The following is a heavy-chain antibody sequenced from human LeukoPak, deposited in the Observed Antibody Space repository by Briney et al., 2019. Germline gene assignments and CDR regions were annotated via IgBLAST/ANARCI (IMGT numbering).Heavy chain of an antibody. CDR2: FYDSGST. CDR3: ARARGRYFDWLGSDAFDI. V-gene: IGHV4-38-2*01. J-gene: IGHJ3*02. CDR1: GYSISSGSY. D-gene: IGHD3-9*01. Sequence: SETLSLTCAVSGYSISSGSYWGWSRPPPGRGLEWIGIFYDSGSTYYNPSLKSRVTISVDTSKNQFSLKLSSVTAADTAVYYCARARGRYFDWLGSDAFDIWGQGTMVTVSS.